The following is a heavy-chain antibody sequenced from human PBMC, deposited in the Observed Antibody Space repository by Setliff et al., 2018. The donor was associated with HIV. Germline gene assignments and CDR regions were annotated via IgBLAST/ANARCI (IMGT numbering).Heavy chain of an antibody. D-gene: IGHD2-2*01. CDR1: GGSISSDNW. CDR3: ARGHCSGTNCYGVDYYGMDA. V-gene: IGHV4-4*02. J-gene: IGHJ6*02. CDR2: IYHSEYT. Sequence: KSSETLSLTCAVSGGSISSDNWWTWVRQAPGKGLEWIGEIYHSEYTNYNPSLKSRVSMSVDKSKNQFSVKLTSVTAADTAVYYCARGHCSGTNCYGVDYYGMDAWGQGTTVTVSS.